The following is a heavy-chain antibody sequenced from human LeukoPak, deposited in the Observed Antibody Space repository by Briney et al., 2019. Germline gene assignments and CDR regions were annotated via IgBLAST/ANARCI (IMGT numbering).Heavy chain of an antibody. CDR2: IIPILGIA. D-gene: IGHD3-10*02. CDR1: GGTFSSYA. J-gene: IGHJ4*02. Sequence: ASVKVSCKASGGTFSSYAISWVRQAPGQGLEWMGRIIPILGIANYAQKFQGRVTITADKSTSTAYMELSSLRSEDTAVYYCASETSTVPAMFNWGQGTLVTVSS. CDR3: ASETSTVPAMFN. V-gene: IGHV1-69*04.